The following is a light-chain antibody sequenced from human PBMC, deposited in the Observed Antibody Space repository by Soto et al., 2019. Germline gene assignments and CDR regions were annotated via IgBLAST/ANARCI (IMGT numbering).Light chain of an antibody. Sequence: EIVMTQSPATLSVSPGERATLSCRANQNIISNLAWYQQKPGQAPRLLIYGASSRATGIPDRFSGSGSGADFTLTISRLEPEDFAVYYCQQYGSSLYTFGQGTKVDIK. CDR2: GAS. CDR3: QQYGSSLYT. J-gene: IGKJ2*01. CDR1: QNIISN. V-gene: IGKV3-20*01.